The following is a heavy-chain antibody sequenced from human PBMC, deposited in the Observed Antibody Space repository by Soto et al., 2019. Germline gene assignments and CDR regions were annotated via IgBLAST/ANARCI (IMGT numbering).Heavy chain of an antibody. CDR3: VRDSGYDGYFDY. J-gene: IGHJ4*02. CDR2: ISRSGSTI. D-gene: IGHD5-12*01. V-gene: IGHV3-11*01. Sequence: QVQLVESGGGLVKPGGSLRLSCAASGFTFSHYYMSWIRQAPGKGLEWVSFISRSGSTIYYADSVKGRITISRDNAKNSLYLQMNSLRAEDTAVYYCVRDSGYDGYFDYWGQGTLVTVSS. CDR1: GFTFSHYY.